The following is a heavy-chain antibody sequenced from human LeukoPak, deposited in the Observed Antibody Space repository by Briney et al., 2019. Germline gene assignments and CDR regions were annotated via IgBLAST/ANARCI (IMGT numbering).Heavy chain of an antibody. J-gene: IGHJ4*02. CDR3: AKGNTVKYNSGQFDS. Sequence: GGSLRLSCAASGFTFSSYAMSWVRQAPGKGLEWVSGISGGGGTTYSADSVKGRFTISRDNAKNTLFLQMNSLRAEDTAVYYCAKGNTVKYNSGQFDSWGQGTLVTVSS. V-gene: IGHV3-23*01. D-gene: IGHD6-19*01. CDR2: ISGGGGTT. CDR1: GFTFSSYA.